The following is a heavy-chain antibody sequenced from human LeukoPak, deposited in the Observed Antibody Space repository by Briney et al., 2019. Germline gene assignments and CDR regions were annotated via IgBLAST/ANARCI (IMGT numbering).Heavy chain of an antibody. D-gene: IGHD3-10*01. CDR1: GGSISSSNW. CDR3: ARNYGSGSYYSYFDY. J-gene: IGHJ4*02. V-gene: IGHV4-4*02. Sequence: SPSGTLSLTCAVSGGSISSSNWWSWVRQPPGKGLEWIGEIYHSGSTNYNPSLKSRVTISVDKSKNQFSLKLSSVTAADTAVYYCARNYGSGSYYSYFDYWGQGTLVTVSS. CDR2: IYHSGST.